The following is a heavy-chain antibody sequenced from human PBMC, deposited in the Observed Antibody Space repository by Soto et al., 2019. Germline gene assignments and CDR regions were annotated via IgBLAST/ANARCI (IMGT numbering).Heavy chain of an antibody. V-gene: IGHV1-69*01. Sequence: QVQLVQSGAEVKKPGSSVTVSCTASGGTFSSYAISWVRQAPGHGLEWMGGIIPIFGTANYAQKFQGRVTITADESTSTAYMELSSLRSEDTAVYYCARDSVSYVNYFDYWGQGTLVTVSS. J-gene: IGHJ4*02. CDR2: IIPIFGTA. D-gene: IGHD1-26*01. CDR3: ARDSVSYVNYFDY. CDR1: GGTFSSYA.